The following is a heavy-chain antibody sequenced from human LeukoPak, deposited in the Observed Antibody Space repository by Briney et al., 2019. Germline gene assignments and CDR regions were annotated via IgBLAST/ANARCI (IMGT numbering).Heavy chain of an antibody. CDR2: IIPIFGTA. CDR1: GGTFSSYA. CDR3: ARESPFLSGSFSDY. V-gene: IGHV1-69*05. Sequence: SVKVSCKASGGTFSSYAISWVRQAPGQGLEWMGGIIPIFGTANYAQKLQGRVTMTTDTSTSTAYMELRSLRSDDTAVYYCARESPFLSGSFSDYWGQGTLVTVSS. D-gene: IGHD1-26*01. J-gene: IGHJ4*02.